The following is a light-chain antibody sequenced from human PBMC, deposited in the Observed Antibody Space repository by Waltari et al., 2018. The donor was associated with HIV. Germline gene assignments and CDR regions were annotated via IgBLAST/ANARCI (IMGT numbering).Light chain of an antibody. Sequence: QSLLTQPPSASGTPGQRVTFSCSGSTPNIGTNYVYWFQQPPGTAHQLLIYRNSRRPSGIPDRFSGSKSGTSASLAISGLRSEDEADYYCATWADRPSGPVVFGGGTRVTVL. V-gene: IGLV1-47*01. CDR1: TPNIGTNY. J-gene: IGLJ2*01. CDR3: ATWADRPSGPVV. CDR2: RNS.